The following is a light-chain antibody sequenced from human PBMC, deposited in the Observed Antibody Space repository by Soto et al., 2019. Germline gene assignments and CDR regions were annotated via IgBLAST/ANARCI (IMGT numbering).Light chain of an antibody. Sequence: DIQMTQSPSSLSASVGDRVTITCQASRGISNYLNWYQHKPGKVPKLLIYDASKLETGVPSRFGGSGSGTDFTFTISSLQPEDVATYYCQQNDNLPPLTFGGGTKVEIK. CDR2: DAS. V-gene: IGKV1-33*01. CDR3: QQNDNLPPLT. CDR1: RGISNY. J-gene: IGKJ4*01.